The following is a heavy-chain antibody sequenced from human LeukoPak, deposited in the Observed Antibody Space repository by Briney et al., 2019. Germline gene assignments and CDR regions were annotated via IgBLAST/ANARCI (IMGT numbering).Heavy chain of an antibody. CDR3: ARDASTIRFDY. Sequence: ASVKVSCKASGYTFTSYDINWVRQATGQGLEWMGWMNPNSGNTGYAQKFQGRVTMTRNTSISTVYMELSSLKAEDTAVYYCARDASTIRFDYWGQGTLVTVSS. CDR1: GYTFTSYD. CDR2: MNPNSGNT. J-gene: IGHJ4*02. D-gene: IGHD5-24*01. V-gene: IGHV1-8*01.